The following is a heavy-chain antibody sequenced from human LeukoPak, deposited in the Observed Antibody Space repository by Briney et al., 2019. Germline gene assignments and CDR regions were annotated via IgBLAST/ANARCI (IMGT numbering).Heavy chain of an antibody. Sequence: PGGALRLSCAASGFTFSSYSMNWVRQAPGKGLEWVSYIRSSSSTIYYAHSVKGRFTISRDNAKNSLYLQMNSLRDEDTAVYYCATTRSGSYLLDYWGQGTLVTVSS. D-gene: IGHD1-26*01. CDR1: GFTFSSYS. CDR2: IRSSSSTI. J-gene: IGHJ4*02. CDR3: ATTRSGSYLLDY. V-gene: IGHV3-48*02.